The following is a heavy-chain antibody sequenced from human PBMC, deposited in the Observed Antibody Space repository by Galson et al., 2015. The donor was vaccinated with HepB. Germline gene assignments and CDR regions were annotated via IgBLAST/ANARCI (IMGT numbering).Heavy chain of an antibody. CDR3: ARTRMARDYDILTGYFEGDY. J-gene: IGHJ4*02. D-gene: IGHD3-9*01. V-gene: IGHV1-69*02. CDR2: IIPILGIA. CDR1: GGTFSSYT. Sequence: SVKVSCKASGGTFSSYTISWVRQAPGQGLEWMGRIIPILGIANYAQKFQGRVTITADKSTSTAYMELSSLRSEDTAVYYCARTRMARDYDILTGYFEGDYWGQGTLVTVSS.